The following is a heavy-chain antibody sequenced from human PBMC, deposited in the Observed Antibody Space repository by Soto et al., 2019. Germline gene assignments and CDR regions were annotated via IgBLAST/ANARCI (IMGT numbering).Heavy chain of an antibody. J-gene: IGHJ4*01. CDR3: TTDSYITIVIVRFDY. D-gene: IGHD3-22*01. V-gene: IGHV3-66*01. Sequence: GGSLRLSCAASGFTVSSKYMSWVRQAPGKGLEWVSLIQSGGTTYYADSVKGRFAISRDDSKNMVYLQMNSLKTEDTAVYYCTTDSYITIVIVRFDYWGHGTLVTVSS. CDR1: GFTVSSKY. CDR2: IQSGGTT.